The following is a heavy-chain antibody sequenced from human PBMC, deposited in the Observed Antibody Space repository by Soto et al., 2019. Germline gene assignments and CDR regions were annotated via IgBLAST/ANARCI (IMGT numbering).Heavy chain of an antibody. CDR1: GESISSSSYY. D-gene: IGHD2-21*02. V-gene: IGHV4-39*01. CDR2: IYYSGRT. Sequence: SETLSLTCIVSGESISSSSYYWGWIRQPPGKGLEWIGSIYYSGRTYYNPSFKSLVTISIDTSKNQFSLKLSSVTATDTAVYCCARQRTTVVTQAYFDHWGQGALVTVSS. J-gene: IGHJ4*02. CDR3: ARQRTTVVTQAYFDH.